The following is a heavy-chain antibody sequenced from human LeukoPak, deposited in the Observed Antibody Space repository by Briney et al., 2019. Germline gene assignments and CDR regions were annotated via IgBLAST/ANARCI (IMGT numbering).Heavy chain of an antibody. D-gene: IGHD4-17*01. Sequence: GGSLRLSCAASGFTFSSYSMNWVRQAPGKGLEWVSYISSSGSTIYYEDSVKGRFTISRDNAKNSLYLQMTSLRDEDTAVYYCARDTVTTGVTLNYWGQGTLVTVSS. V-gene: IGHV3-48*02. CDR2: ISSSGSTI. J-gene: IGHJ4*02. CDR3: ARDTVTTGVTLNY. CDR1: GFTFSSYS.